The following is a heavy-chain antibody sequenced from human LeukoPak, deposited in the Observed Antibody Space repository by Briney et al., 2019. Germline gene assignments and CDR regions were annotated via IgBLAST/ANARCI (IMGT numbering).Heavy chain of an antibody. D-gene: IGHD2-2*01. CDR2: ISGDNDNT. CDR3: VRGRPARTRYFYYYYMDV. V-gene: IGHV1-18*01. Sequence: ASVKVSCKASDYTLTDYGMNWVRQAPGQGLEWMGWISGDNDNTNHAQTFKGRVTMTIDTSTNTAYMELRSLRSDDTAVYYCVRGRPARTRYFYYYYMDVWGKGTTVTVS. CDR1: DYTLTDYG. J-gene: IGHJ6*03.